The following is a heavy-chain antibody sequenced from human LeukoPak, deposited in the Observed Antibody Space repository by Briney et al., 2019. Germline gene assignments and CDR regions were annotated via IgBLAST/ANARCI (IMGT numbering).Heavy chain of an antibody. V-gene: IGHV3-48*04. J-gene: IGHJ3*02. CDR1: GFTFSSYS. CDR2: ISSSSSTI. CDR3: ARDRYLVGSSDTMYAFDI. Sequence: PGGSLRLSCAASGFTFSSYSMNWVRQAPGKGLEWVSYISSSSSTIYYADSVKGRFTISRDNAKNSLYLQMNSLRAEDTAVYYCARDRYLVGSSDTMYAFDIWGQGTMVTVSS. D-gene: IGHD3-9*01.